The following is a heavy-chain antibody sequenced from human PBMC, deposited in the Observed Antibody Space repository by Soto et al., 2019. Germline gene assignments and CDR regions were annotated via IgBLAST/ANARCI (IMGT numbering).Heavy chain of an antibody. Sequence: GGSLRLSCAASGFTFSSYGMHWVRQAPGKGLEWVAVISYDGSNKYYADSVKGRFTISRDNSKNTLYLQMNSLRAEDTAVYYCAKAGRHYYYYYYMDVWGKGTTVTVSS. D-gene: IGHD6-6*01. CDR3: AKAGRHYYYYYYMDV. CDR1: GFTFSSYG. V-gene: IGHV3-30*18. J-gene: IGHJ6*03. CDR2: ISYDGSNK.